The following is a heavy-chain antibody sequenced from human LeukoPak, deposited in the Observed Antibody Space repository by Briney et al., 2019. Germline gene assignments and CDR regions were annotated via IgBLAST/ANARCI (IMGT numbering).Heavy chain of an antibody. CDR2: IRFDGRHK. CDR3: AKDHGWELDGSGEYYFYYCMDV. J-gene: IGHJ6*03. D-gene: IGHD1-26*01. Sequence: GGSLRLSCAASGFTFSSYGMHWVRQAPGKGMEWVASIRFDGRHKSYADSVKGRFTISRDYSKNTLYLQMNTLRAEDTALYYCAKDHGWELDGSGEYYFYYCMDVWGKGTTVTIPS. V-gene: IGHV3-30*02. CDR1: GFTFSSYG.